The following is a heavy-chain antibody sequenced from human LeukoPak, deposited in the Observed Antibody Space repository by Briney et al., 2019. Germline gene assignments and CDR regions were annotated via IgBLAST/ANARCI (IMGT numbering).Heavy chain of an antibody. V-gene: IGHV4-34*01. CDR3: ARKQNYYFDY. CDR1: GGSFSGYY. D-gene: IGHD1-7*01. Sequence: SETLSLTCAVYGGSFSGYYWSWIRQPPGKGLEWIGEINHRGSTNYNPSLKSRVTISVDTSKNQFSLKLSSVTAADTAVYYCARKQNYYFDYWGQGTLVAVSS. CDR2: INHRGST. J-gene: IGHJ4*02.